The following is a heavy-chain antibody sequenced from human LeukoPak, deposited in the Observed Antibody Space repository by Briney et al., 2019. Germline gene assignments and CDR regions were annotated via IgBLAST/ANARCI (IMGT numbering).Heavy chain of an antibody. CDR3: AKGGDFWSGRNDY. Sequence: GSLRLSCAASGSTFSSYAMSWVRQAPGKGLEWVSAIGGSGGSTYYADSVKGRFTISRDNSKNTLYLQMNSLRAEDTAVYYCAKGGDFWSGRNDYWGQGTLVTVSS. V-gene: IGHV3-23*01. D-gene: IGHD3-3*01. CDR1: GSTFSSYA. CDR2: IGGSGGST. J-gene: IGHJ4*02.